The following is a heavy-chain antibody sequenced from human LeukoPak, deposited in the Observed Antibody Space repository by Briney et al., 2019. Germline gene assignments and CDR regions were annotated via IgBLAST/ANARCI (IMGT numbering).Heavy chain of an antibody. CDR2: ISDSGANT. CDR3: AKEAGTMRPFDY. J-gene: IGHJ4*02. D-gene: IGHD1-1*01. CDR1: GFTFSTYA. V-gene: IGHV3-23*01. Sequence: GGSLRLSCAASGFTFSTYAMSWVRQAPGKGLEWVSTISDSGANTYYADSVRGRFTISRDNSKNTLYLQMNSLRAEDTAVYYCAKEAGTMRPFDYWGQGTLVTVSS.